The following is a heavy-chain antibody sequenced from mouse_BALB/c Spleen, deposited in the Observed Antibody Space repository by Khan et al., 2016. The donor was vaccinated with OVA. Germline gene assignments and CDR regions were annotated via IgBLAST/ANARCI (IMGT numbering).Heavy chain of an antibody. CDR1: GFSLTNYG. J-gene: IGHJ3*01. CDR3: ARPYYGSAWFAY. CDR2: IWAGGST. D-gene: IGHD1-1*01. Sequence: QVQLKESGPGLVAPSQSLSITCTVSGFSLTNYGVHWVRQPPREGLEWLGVIWAGGSTNYNSALMSRLSISQDHSKSQVFLKMNSLQTNDTAMYYCARPYYGSAWFAYWGQGTLVTVSA. V-gene: IGHV2-9*02.